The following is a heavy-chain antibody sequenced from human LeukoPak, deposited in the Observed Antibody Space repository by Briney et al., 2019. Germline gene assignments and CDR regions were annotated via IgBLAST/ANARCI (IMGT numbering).Heavy chain of an antibody. V-gene: IGHV3-30-3*01. CDR3: ARDAYCGGDCYHFDY. J-gene: IGHJ4*02. CDR1: GFTFSSYA. CDR2: ISYDGSNK. Sequence: GRSLRLSCAASGFTFSSYAMHWVRQAPGKGLEWVAVISYDGSNKYYADSVKGRFTISRDNSKNTLYLQMNSLRAEDTAVYYCARDAYCGGDCYHFDYWGQGTLVTVSS. D-gene: IGHD2-21*02.